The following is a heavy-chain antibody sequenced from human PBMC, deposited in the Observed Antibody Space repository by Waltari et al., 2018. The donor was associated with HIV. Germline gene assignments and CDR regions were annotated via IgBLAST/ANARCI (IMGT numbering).Heavy chain of an antibody. CDR2: ISYDANDK. Sequence: QGQLVESGGGVVQPGRSLRLSCTASGFTISTYGMHWVRQAPGKGLEWVALISYDANDKFYSDSVKGRFTISRDNSRNTLYLQMNNLRDEDTAVYYCVRCYLAVAGHFDSWGQGVLVTVSS. CDR3: VRCYLAVAGHFDS. J-gene: IGHJ4*02. V-gene: IGHV3-30*03. CDR1: GFTISTYG. D-gene: IGHD6-19*01.